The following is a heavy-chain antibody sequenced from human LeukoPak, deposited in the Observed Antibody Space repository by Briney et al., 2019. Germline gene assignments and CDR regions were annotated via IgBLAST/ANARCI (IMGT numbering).Heavy chain of an antibody. V-gene: IGHV3-64*01. CDR1: GFSLIIYL. D-gene: IGHD6-19*01. Sequence: GGSLRLACPASGFSLIIYLPHWARHPPGGGRGFGAAISGNGDNTYYAKSVKGKFTISRDNDKNTIYLQMANLRTEDMAVYYCARGRGSESSPYYYDYWGQGTLVTVSS. CDR3: ARGRGSESSPYYYDY. J-gene: IGHJ4*02. CDR2: ISGNGDNT.